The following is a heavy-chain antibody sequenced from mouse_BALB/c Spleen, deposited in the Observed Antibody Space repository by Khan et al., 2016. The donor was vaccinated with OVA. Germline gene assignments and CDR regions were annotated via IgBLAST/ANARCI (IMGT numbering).Heavy chain of an antibody. J-gene: IGHJ3*01. CDR1: GDSITSGY. CDR3: ARSTYRYAFVY. CDR2: IISTGYT. Sequence: EVQLQESGPSLVKPSQTLSLTCSVTGDSITSGYWNWIRIFPGNKLEYMGYIISTGYTYYNPFLKSRISITRHTSTNQYYLQLNSVTDEDTATYDCARSTYRYAFVYWGQGTLVTVSA. V-gene: IGHV3-8*02. D-gene: IGHD2-14*01.